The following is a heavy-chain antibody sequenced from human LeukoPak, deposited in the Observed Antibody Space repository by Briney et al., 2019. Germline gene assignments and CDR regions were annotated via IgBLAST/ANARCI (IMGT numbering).Heavy chain of an antibody. CDR3: ARDLLSGSYPYYFDY. D-gene: IGHD1-26*01. J-gene: IGHJ4*02. V-gene: IGHV3-30-3*01. CDR1: GFTFSSYA. CDR2: ISYDGSNK. Sequence: GGSLRLSCAASGFTFSSYAMHWVRQAPGKGLEWVAVISYDGSNKYYADSVKGRFTISRDNSKNTLCLQMNSLRAEDTAVYYCARDLLSGSYPYYFDYWGQGTLVTVSS.